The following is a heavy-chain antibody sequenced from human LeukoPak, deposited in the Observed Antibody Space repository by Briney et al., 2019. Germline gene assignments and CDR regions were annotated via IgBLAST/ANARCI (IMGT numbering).Heavy chain of an antibody. V-gene: IGHV3-43*01. CDR1: GFTFAEYS. CDR2: INRNGGAI. D-gene: IGHD6-19*01. CDR3: TKEHSSGWPTIDC. J-gene: IGHJ4*01. Sequence: GGSLRLSCSASGFTFAEYSMHWVRQAPGKGLEWVSVINRNGGAIQYADSVKGRFIISRDNSKNSLYLQMNSLRTEDTALYYCTKEHSSGWPTIDCWGQEPWSPSPQ.